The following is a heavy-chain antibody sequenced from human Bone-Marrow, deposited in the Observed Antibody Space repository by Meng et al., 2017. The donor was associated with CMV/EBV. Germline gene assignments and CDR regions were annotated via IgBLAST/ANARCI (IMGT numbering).Heavy chain of an antibody. Sequence: ETLSLTCAASGFTFSTYWMHWVRQAPGKGLVWVSRIKSDGTNTNYADSVKGRFTISRDNAKNTLYLQMSSLRPDDTAMYYCAKDIGTTSRNYWGQGTLVTVSS. CDR3: AKDIGTTSRNY. CDR1: GFTFSTYW. D-gene: IGHD1-14*01. J-gene: IGHJ4*02. CDR2: IKSDGTNT. V-gene: IGHV3-74*01.